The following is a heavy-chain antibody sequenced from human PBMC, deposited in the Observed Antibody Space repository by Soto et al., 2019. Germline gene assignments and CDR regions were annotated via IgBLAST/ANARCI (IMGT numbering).Heavy chain of an antibody. CDR3: ARRYGYCFDY. J-gene: IGHJ4*02. CDR2: IYYSGST. V-gene: IGHV4-59*08. CDR1: GGSLSSYY. Sequence: PSETLSLTCTVSGGSLSSYYWSWIRQPPGKGLEWIGYIYYSGSTNYNPSLKSRVTISVDTSKNQFSLKLSSVTAADTAVYYCARRYGYCFDYWGQGTLVNVSS. D-gene: IGHD2-2*03.